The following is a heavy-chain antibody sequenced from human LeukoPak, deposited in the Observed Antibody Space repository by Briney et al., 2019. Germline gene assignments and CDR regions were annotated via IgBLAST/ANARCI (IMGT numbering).Heavy chain of an antibody. CDR3: ARDERAYDSSGYYYDAFDI. Sequence: GGSLRLSCAASGFIFSSYGMHWVRQAPGKGLEWVAFIRYDGSNKYYADSVKGRFTISRDNSKNTLYLQMNSLRAEDTAMYYCARDERAYDSSGYYYDAFDIWGQGTMVTVSS. CDR2: IRYDGSNK. V-gene: IGHV3-30*02. D-gene: IGHD3-22*01. CDR1: GFIFSSYG. J-gene: IGHJ3*02.